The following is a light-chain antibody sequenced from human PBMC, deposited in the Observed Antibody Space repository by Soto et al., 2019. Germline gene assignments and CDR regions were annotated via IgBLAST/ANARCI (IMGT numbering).Light chain of an antibody. V-gene: IGKV1-5*03. J-gene: IGKJ4*01. CDR2: KAS. CDR3: HQYNSYPIA. Sequence: DIQMTQSPSTLSASVGDRVTITCRASQSINSWLAWYQQKPGKAPKLLIYKASDLESGGPSRFGGSGCGTECTLTISSLPPDDFGTYYCHQYNSYPIAFGGGTKVEIK. CDR1: QSINSW.